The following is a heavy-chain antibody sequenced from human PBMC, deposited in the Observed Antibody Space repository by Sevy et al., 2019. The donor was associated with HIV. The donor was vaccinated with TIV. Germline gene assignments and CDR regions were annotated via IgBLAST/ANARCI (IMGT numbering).Heavy chain of an antibody. CDR3: AKGQTDYYDTSGPVDY. D-gene: IGHD3-22*01. CDR1: GFTFSSYA. Sequence: GGSLRLSCAASGFTFSSYAMHWVRQAPGKGLEWVAAIPYDGSSKYYADSVKGRLTISRDNSKNTLYLQMNSLRAEDTALSYCAKGQTDYYDTSGPVDYWGQGTLVTVSS. V-gene: IGHV3-30*18. CDR2: IPYDGSSK. J-gene: IGHJ4*02.